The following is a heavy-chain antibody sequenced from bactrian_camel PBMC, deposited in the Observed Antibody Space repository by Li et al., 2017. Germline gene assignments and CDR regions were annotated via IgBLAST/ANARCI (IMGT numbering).Heavy chain of an antibody. D-gene: IGHD3*01. CDR1: GDEGAPLC. V-gene: IGHV3S63*01. CDR2: FDSKATFT. J-gene: IGHJ4*01. CDR3: AACYIGYCTASYKPRDILHNY. Sequence: VQLVESGGGSVQAGGSLKLSCELSGDEGAPLCMGWFRQGPGKEREEVAHFDSKATFTYSDSVKDRFTISTNNANNTFYLQMNSLRSEDTALYYCAACYIGYCTASYKPRDILHNYWGQGTQVTVS.